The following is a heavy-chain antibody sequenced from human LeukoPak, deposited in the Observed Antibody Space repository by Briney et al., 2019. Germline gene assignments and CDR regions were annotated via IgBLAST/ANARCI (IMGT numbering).Heavy chain of an antibody. D-gene: IGHD5-24*01. V-gene: IGHV3-23*01. CDR1: GFTFSDDA. CDR2: ISSSDTNT. CDR3: AKGYNYYPQFDY. J-gene: IGHJ4*02. Sequence: GGSLRLSCAASGFTFSDDAMSWVRQAPGKGLEWVSTISSSDTNTYYADSVKGRFTISRDNSKNTLYPQMNSLKAEDTAVYFCAKGYNYYPQFDYWGQGTLVTVSS.